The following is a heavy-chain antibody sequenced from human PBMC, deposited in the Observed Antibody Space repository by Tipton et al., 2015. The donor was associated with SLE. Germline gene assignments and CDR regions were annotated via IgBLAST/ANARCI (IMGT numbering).Heavy chain of an antibody. CDR1: GGSIRSYY. D-gene: IGHD6-13*01. J-gene: IGHJ4*02. V-gene: IGHV4-34*01. CDR3: ARLKGQLLVPV. CDR2: INHSGST. Sequence: TLSLTCTVSGGSIRSYYWSWIRQPPGKGLEWIGEINHSGSTNYNASLKSRVTISIDKSKNQFSLNLSSVTAADTAVYYCARLKGQLLVPVWGRGTLVIVSS.